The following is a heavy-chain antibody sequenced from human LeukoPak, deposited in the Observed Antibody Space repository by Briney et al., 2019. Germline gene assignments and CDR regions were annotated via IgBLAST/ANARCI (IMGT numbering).Heavy chain of an antibody. J-gene: IGHJ4*02. V-gene: IGHV4-38-2*02. CDR1: GYSISSGYY. CDR3: ARVTPGYYFDY. CDR2: IYHSGST. Sequence: PSETLSLTCTVSGYSISSGYYWGWIRQPPGKGLEWIGSIYHSGSTYYNPSLKSRVTISADTSKNQFSLKLSSVTAADTAVYYCARVTPGYYFDYWGQGTLVTVSS.